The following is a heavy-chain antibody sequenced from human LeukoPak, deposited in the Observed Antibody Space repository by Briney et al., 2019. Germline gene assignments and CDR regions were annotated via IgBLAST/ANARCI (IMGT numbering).Heavy chain of an antibody. D-gene: IGHD3-22*01. Sequence: PGSSLRLSCAASGFTFSSYAMHWVRQAPGKGLEWVAVISYDGSNKYYADSVKGRFTISRDNSKNTLYLQMNSLRAEDTAVYYCARKHYYDSSGAAPAFDIWGQGTMVTVSS. V-gene: IGHV3-30*04. CDR2: ISYDGSNK. CDR3: ARKHYYDSSGAAPAFDI. J-gene: IGHJ3*02. CDR1: GFTFSSYA.